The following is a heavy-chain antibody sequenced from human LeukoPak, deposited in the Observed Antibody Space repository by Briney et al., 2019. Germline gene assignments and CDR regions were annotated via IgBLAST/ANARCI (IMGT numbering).Heavy chain of an antibody. CDR1: VYTFTTYW. J-gene: IGHJ6*02. V-gene: IGHV5-51*01. D-gene: IGHD3-16*01. Sequence: GESLKISCKGSVYTFTTYWIGWVRQMPGKGLEWMGIIYPSDSDTRYSPSFQGQVTISVDKSINTAYLQWSNLRASDTAIYYCARRPYSYGLDVWGRGTAVIVSS. CDR3: ARRPYSYGLDV. CDR2: IYPSDSDT.